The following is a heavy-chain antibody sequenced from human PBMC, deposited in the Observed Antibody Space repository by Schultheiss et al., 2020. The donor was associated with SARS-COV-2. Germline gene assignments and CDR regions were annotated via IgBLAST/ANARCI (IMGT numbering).Heavy chain of an antibody. CDR1: GFTFSSYA. Sequence: GGSLRLSCAASGFTFSSYAMSWVRQAPGKGLEWVSAISGSGGSTYYADSVKGRFTISRDNSKNTLYLQTNSLRVEDTAVYYCAKAEDGYYYHGMDVWGQGTTVTVSS. CDR3: AKAEDGYYYHGMDV. J-gene: IGHJ6*02. V-gene: IGHV3-23*01. D-gene: IGHD3-10*01. CDR2: ISGSGGST.